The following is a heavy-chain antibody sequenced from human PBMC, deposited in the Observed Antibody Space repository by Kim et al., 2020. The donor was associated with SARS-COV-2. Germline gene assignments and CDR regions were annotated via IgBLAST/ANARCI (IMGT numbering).Heavy chain of an antibody. V-gene: IGHV3-7*03. CDR1: GFTFSHYW. D-gene: IGHD6-6*01. Sequence: GGSLRLSCAASGFTFSHYWMNWVRQAPGKGLEWVASIKQDGNEKNYVDSVKGRFTISRDNANNSLSLQMNSLRAEDTAMYYXATSVSSSSSFPFDYWGQGTLVIVSS. CDR2: IKQDGNEK. J-gene: IGHJ4*02. CDR3: ATSVSSSSSFPFDY.